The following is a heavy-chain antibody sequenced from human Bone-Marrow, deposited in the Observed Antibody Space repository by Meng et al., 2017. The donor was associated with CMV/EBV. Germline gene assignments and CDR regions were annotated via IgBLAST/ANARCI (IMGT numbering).Heavy chain of an antibody. CDR3: ARDMGSSGYYGNNWFDP. D-gene: IGHD3-22*01. Sequence: QGQQQEAGPGLVKPSQTLPLTCTVSGGSISSGDYYWSWIRQPPGKGLEWIGYIYYSGSTYYNPSLKSRVTISVDTSKNQFSLKLSSVTAADTAVYYCARDMGSSGYYGNNWFDPWGQGTLVTVSS. J-gene: IGHJ5*02. V-gene: IGHV4-30-4*08. CDR2: IYYSGST. CDR1: GGSISSGDYY.